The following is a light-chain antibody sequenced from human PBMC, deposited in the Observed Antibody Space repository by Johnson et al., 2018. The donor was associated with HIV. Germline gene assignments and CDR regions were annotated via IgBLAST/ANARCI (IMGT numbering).Light chain of an antibody. CDR3: GTWDSSLSAHYV. Sequence: QSVLTQPPSVSAAPGQKVTISCSGSSSNIGNNYVSWYQQLPGTAPKVLIYDNNKRPSGIPDRFSGSKSGTSATLGITGLQTGDEADHYCGTWDSSLSAHYVFGTGTKVTVL. V-gene: IGLV1-51*01. CDR2: DNN. J-gene: IGLJ1*01. CDR1: SSNIGNNY.